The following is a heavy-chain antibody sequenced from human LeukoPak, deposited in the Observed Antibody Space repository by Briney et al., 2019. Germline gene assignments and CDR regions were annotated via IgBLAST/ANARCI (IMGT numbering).Heavy chain of an antibody. V-gene: IGHV3-33*01. CDR1: GFTFGGYG. J-gene: IGHJ4*02. Sequence: GGSLRLSCAGSGFTFGGYGMHWFRQTPRKGLELVAVIADDGSRAFYADSVKGRFTISRDNSKNTMSVQMDDLRAEDTAVYYCTRYNNDHFDYWGRGTLVTVSS. D-gene: IGHD1-14*01. CDR2: IADDGSRA. CDR3: TRYNNDHFDY.